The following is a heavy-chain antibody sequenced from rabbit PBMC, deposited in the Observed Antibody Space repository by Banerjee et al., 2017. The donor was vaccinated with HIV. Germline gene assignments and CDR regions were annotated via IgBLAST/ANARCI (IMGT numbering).Heavy chain of an antibody. CDR1: GFSFSNKYV. Sequence: QLQLEESGGGLVKPGGTLTLTCTASGFSFSNKYVMCWVRQAPGKGLEWIGCIYAGSGDSYYASWAKGRFTISSTSSTTVTLQMTSLTAADTATYFCARSGSGDYRRVNLWGPGTLVTVS. D-gene: IGHD1-1*01. CDR2: IYAGSGDS. J-gene: IGHJ4*01. CDR3: ARSGSGDYRRVNL. V-gene: IGHV1S45*01.